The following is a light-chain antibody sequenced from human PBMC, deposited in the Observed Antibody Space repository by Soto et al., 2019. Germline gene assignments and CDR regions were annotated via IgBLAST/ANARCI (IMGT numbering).Light chain of an antibody. J-gene: IGKJ4*01. V-gene: IGKV4-1*01. Sequence: DIVMTQSPDSLAVSLGERATINCKSSQSVLYSSNNKSYLAWYQQKPGQPPKLLIYWASTRESGVPDRFSGSGSGTDFTLTISSLQAKDGADYYCQQYYSTTPTFGGGTKVEIK. CDR2: WAS. CDR3: QQYYSTTPT. CDR1: QSVLYSSNNKSY.